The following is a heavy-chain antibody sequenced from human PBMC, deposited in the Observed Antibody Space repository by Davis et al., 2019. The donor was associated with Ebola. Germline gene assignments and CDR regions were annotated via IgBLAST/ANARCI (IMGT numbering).Heavy chain of an antibody. Sequence: SETLSLTCAVYGGSFSGYYWSWIRQPPGKGLEWIGYIYYSGSTNYNPSLKSRVTISVDTSKNQFSLKLSSVTAEDTAVYYCARIYYYYYGMDVWGQGTTVTVSS. J-gene: IGHJ6*02. CDR1: GGSFSGYY. CDR2: IYYSGST. V-gene: IGHV4-59*01. CDR3: ARIYYYYYGMDV.